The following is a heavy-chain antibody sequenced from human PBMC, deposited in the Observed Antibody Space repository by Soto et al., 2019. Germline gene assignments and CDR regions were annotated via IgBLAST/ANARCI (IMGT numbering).Heavy chain of an antibody. J-gene: IGHJ6*02. Sequence: GGSLRLSFAASGFTSSSYGMHWVRQAPGKGLEWVAVISYDGSNKYYADSVKGRFTISRDNSKNTLYLQMNSLRAEDTAVYYCAKDSTRYCSGGSCYSGDDYGMDVWGQGTTVTVSS. D-gene: IGHD2-15*01. CDR1: GFTSSSYG. CDR2: ISYDGSNK. V-gene: IGHV3-30*18. CDR3: AKDSTRYCSGGSCYSGDDYGMDV.